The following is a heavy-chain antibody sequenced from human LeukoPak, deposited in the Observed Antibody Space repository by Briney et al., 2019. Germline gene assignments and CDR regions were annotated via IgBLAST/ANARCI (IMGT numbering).Heavy chain of an antibody. Sequence: ASVKVSCKASGYTFTGYYMHWVRQAPGQGLEWMGWINPNSGGTNYAQKFQGRVTMTRDTSISTAYMELSRLRSDDTAVYYCARAYLDCSGGSCYSFYFDYWGQGTLVTVSS. CDR2: INPNSGGT. CDR3: ARAYLDCSGGSCYSFYFDY. CDR1: GYTFTGYY. J-gene: IGHJ4*02. V-gene: IGHV1-2*02. D-gene: IGHD2-15*01.